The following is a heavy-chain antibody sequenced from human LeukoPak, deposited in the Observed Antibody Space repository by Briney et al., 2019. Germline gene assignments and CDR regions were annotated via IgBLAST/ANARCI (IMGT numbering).Heavy chain of an antibody. V-gene: IGHV1-18*01. CDR2: ISLYSGNT. Sequence: GASVKVSCKASGYTFSYYGISWVRQAPGQGLEWMGWISLYSGNTNHAQGLQGRITMTTDTSTSTAYMELRSLRSDDTAVYYCARWEGGTDNYYYYGMDVWGQGTTVTVSS. CDR1: GYTFSYYG. D-gene: IGHD1-26*01. CDR3: ARWEGGTDNYYYYGMDV. J-gene: IGHJ6*02.